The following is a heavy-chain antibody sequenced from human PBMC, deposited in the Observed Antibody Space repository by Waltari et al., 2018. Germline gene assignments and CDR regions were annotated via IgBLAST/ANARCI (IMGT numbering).Heavy chain of an antibody. J-gene: IGHJ3*02. Sequence: QVQLVQSGAEVKKPGASVKVSCKASGYTFTGYYMHWVRQAPGQGLEWMGRINPNSGGTNYAQKFQGRVTMTRDTSKNQFSLKLSSVTAADTAVYYCARLKWELLRRNDAFDIWGQGTMVTVSS. D-gene: IGHD1-26*01. CDR2: INPNSGGT. CDR1: GYTFTGYY. CDR3: ARLKWELLRRNDAFDI. V-gene: IGHV1-2*06.